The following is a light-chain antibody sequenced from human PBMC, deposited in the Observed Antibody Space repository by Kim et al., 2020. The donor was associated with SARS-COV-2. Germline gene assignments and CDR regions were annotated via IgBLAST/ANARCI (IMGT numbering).Light chain of an antibody. CDR2: YAS. CDR1: ESIGGS. V-gene: IGKV6-21*02. CDR3: HQSTRFPIT. J-gene: IGKJ5*01. Sequence: EIVLTQSPDFQSVTPKEKVTITCRASESIGGSLHWYQQKPGQSPKSLIKYASQPISGVPSRFSGSGSGTDFTLTINGLEAEDAATYYCHQSTRFPITFGQVTRLEIK.